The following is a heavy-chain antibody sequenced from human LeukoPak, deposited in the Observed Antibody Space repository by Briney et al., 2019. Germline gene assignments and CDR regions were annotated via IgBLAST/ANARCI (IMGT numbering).Heavy chain of an antibody. CDR2: ISYDGRDK. CDR1: GFTFSTYA. V-gene: IGHV3-30*18. CDR3: AKDRNPIADYYLDN. Sequence: GTSLRLSCAASGFTFSTYAMHWVRQSPGKGLEWVAVISYDGRDKHHADSVKGRFTISRDNSKETLYLQMTSLRAEDTAVYYCAKDRNPIADYYLDNWGRGTPVTVSS. D-gene: IGHD1-14*01. J-gene: IGHJ4*02.